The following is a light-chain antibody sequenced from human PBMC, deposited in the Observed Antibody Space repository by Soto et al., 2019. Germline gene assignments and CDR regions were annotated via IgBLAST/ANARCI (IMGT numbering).Light chain of an antibody. V-gene: IGKV2-28*01. Sequence: EIVMTQSPLSLSATPGEPASISCRSSQSLLQSNGYNYLDWYLLKPGQSPQVLIYWASHRASGVPERFSGSGSGTDFTLKITRVEAEDVGVYLQSLQPPLTFGGGPRWSS. J-gene: IGKJ4*01. CDR3: LQSLQPPLT. CDR2: WAS. CDR1: QSLLQSNGYNY.